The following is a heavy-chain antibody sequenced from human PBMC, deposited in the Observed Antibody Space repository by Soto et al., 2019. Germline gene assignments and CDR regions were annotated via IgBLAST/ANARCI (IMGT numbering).Heavy chain of an antibody. CDR3: ARSKYIDY. J-gene: IGHJ4*02. D-gene: IGHD4-4*01. Sequence: EVQLVESGGGLVQPGGSLRLSCVVSGFTFSSYNMNWVRQAPGKGLEWVTYISGSGSTIYYADSVKGRFTISRDNVKKSLYLQMNSLRDEDTAVYYCARSKYIDYWGQGTLVTVSS. CDR1: GFTFSSYN. V-gene: IGHV3-48*02. CDR2: ISGSGSTI.